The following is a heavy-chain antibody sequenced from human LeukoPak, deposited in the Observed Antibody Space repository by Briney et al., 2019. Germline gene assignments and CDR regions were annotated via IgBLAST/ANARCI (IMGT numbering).Heavy chain of an antibody. D-gene: IGHD4-23*01. J-gene: IGHJ4*02. CDR2: ISPGDSDT. CDR3: ARGRGATVITNFDY. Sequence: GESLKISCKSSGYTFTGYWIGWVRQMPGRGLEWMGIISPGDSDTRYSPSFQGQVTMSADKSINTAYLQWGSLKASDTAMYYCARGRGATVITNFDYWGQGTLVTVSS. V-gene: IGHV5-51*01. CDR1: GYTFTGYW.